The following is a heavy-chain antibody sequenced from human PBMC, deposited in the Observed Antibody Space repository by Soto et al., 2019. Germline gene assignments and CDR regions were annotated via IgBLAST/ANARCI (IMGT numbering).Heavy chain of an antibody. CDR1: GDSISPYY. J-gene: IGHJ4*02. CDR3: ARSPGYSSGWYYFEY. CDR2: IYYSGGT. D-gene: IGHD6-19*01. V-gene: IGHV4-59*08. Sequence: QVQLQESGPGLVMPSETLSLTCSVSGDSISPYYWSWIRQSPGGGLRWIGYIYYSGGTYYNPSLKSRVTISVDTSKNQFSLKLTSVTAADTAVYYCARSPGYSSGWYYFEYWGQGTLVTVSS.